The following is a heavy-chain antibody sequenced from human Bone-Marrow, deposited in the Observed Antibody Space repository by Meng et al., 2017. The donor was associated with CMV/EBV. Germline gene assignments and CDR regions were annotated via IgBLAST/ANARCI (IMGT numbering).Heavy chain of an antibody. J-gene: IGHJ4*02. CDR3: ARVGAGLSPPFDY. D-gene: IGHD1-26*01. Sequence: SVKVSCKASGYTFASYDINWVRQAPGQGLEWMGRIIPILGIANYAQKFQGRVTITADKSTSTAYMELSSLRSEDTAVYYCARVGAGLSPPFDYWGQGTLVTVSS. V-gene: IGHV1-69*04. CDR2: IIPILGIA. CDR1: GYTFASYD.